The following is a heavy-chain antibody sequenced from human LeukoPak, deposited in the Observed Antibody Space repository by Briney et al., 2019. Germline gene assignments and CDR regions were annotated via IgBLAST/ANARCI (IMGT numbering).Heavy chain of an antibody. CDR2: IYYSGST. J-gene: IGHJ1*01. V-gene: IGHV4-59*01. Sequence: PSETLSLTCTVSGGSINTYYWNWIRQPPGRGLEWIGYIYYSGSTSYNPSLKSRVTISVDMSKNQFSLKVNSVTAADTAVYYCARGGDGYNFPGNFHHWGQGTLVTVSS. D-gene: IGHD5-24*01. CDR3: ARGGDGYNFPGNFHH. CDR1: GGSINTYY.